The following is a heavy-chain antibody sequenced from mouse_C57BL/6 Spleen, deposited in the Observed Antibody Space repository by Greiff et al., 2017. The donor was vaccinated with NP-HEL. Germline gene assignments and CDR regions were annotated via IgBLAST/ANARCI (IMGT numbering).Heavy chain of an antibody. V-gene: IGHV5-4*03. CDR1: GFTFSSYA. Sequence: EVMLVESGGGLVKPGGSLKLSCAASGFTFSSYAMSWVRQTPEKRLEWVATISDGGSYTYYPDNVKGRFTISRDNAKNNLYLQMSHLKSEDTAMYYCARVAYGSSYFDYWGQGTTLTVSS. CDR2: ISDGGSYT. D-gene: IGHD1-1*01. CDR3: ARVAYGSSYFDY. J-gene: IGHJ2*01.